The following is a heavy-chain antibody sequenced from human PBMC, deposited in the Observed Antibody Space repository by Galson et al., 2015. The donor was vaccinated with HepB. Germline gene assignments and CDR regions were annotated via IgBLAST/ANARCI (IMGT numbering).Heavy chain of an antibody. CDR1: GYTFTSYG. Sequence: SVKVSCKASGYTFTSYGISWVRQAPGQGLEWMGWISAYNGNTNYAQKLQGRVTMTTDTSTSTAYMELRSLRSDDTAVYYCARDRDDGWVVATILDYWGQGTLVTVSS. CDR3: ARDRDDGWVVATILDY. D-gene: IGHD5-12*01. CDR2: ISAYNGNT. J-gene: IGHJ4*02. V-gene: IGHV1-18*04.